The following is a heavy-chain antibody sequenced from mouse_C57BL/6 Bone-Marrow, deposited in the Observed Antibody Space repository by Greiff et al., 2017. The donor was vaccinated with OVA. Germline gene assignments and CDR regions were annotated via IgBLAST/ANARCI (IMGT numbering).Heavy chain of an antibody. D-gene: IGHD2-3*01. CDR1: GYSFTSYY. J-gene: IGHJ3*01. V-gene: IGHV1-66*01. Sequence: QVQLKQSGPELVKPGASVKISCKASGYSFTSYYIHWVKQRPGQGLEWIGWIYPGSGNTKYNEKFKGKATLTADTSSSTAYMQLSSLTSEDSAVYYCASPDGYYPWFAYWGQGTLVTVSA. CDR3: ASPDGYYPWFAY. CDR2: IYPGSGNT.